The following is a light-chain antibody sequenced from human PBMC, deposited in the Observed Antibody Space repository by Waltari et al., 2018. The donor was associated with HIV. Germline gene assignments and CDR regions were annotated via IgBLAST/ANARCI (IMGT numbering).Light chain of an antibody. CDR3: SSYAGSKNRVV. V-gene: IGLV2-8*01. J-gene: IGLJ2*01. Sequence: QSALTQSPSASGSPGQAVTISCTGPSSDVGAYEYVSWYRQHPGKAPKLMIYDVYKRPSGVPDRFSGSKSGNTASLTVSGLQAEDEATYYCSSYAGSKNRVVFGGGTFLTVL. CDR2: DVY. CDR1: SSDVGAYEY.